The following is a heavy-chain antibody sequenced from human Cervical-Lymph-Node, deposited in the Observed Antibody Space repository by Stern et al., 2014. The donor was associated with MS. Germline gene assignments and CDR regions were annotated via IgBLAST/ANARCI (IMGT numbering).Heavy chain of an antibody. CDR1: GGTFSTYV. V-gene: IGHV1-69*01. J-gene: IGHJ6*02. CDR3: ARLDTSGYFYYDMDV. Sequence: QVQLVQSGAEVKKPGSSVKVSCKASGGTFSTYVINWVRQAPGQGLEWVGVIPLIFETTNDAQKFQGRVTITADESTSTVYMELSSLRSEDTAVYYCARLDTSGYFYYDMDVWGQGTTVTVSS. D-gene: IGHD3-22*01. CDR2: IPLIFETT.